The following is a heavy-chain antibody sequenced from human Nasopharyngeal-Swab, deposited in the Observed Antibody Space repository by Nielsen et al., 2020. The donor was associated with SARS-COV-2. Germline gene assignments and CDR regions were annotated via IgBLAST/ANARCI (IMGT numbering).Heavy chain of an antibody. D-gene: IGHD6-13*01. CDR1: GFTFSHYF. V-gene: IGHV1-46*01. Sequence: ASVKVSCKASGFTFSHYFMHWVRQAPGQGLEWMGVITPSGGATNYARKFRGRVTMTRDPSTSTVYLDLSSLKSEDTAVYFCASEPGGMAAPGKHFDLWGPGTLVIVSS. J-gene: IGHJ5*02. CDR3: ASEPGGMAAPGKHFDL. CDR2: ITPSGGAT.